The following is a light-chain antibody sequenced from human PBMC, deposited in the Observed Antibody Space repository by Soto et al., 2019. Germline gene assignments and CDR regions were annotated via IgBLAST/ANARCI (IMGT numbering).Light chain of an antibody. CDR3: NSYTTSSTLV. V-gene: IGLV2-14*01. CDR2: DVS. CDR1: SSDVGGYNY. J-gene: IGLJ3*02. Sequence: QSVLTQPASVSGSPGQSITISCTGTSSDVGGYNYVSWYQQHPGKAPKLMIYDVSKRPSGVSNHFSGSKSGNTASLTISGLQAEDEADYYCNSYTTSSTLVFGGGTKLTVL.